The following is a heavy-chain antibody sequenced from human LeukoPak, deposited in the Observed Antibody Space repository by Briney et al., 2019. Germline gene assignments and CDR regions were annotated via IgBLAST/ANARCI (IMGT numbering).Heavy chain of an antibody. Sequence: ASVKVSCKASGYTFTSYGISWLRQAPGQGLEWMGWFNAYMGNTNYAQTLQGRVTMSSATSTSTACMELRSLRSDYTAVYYCSSVGPRYCSGGSCSLFNPWGQGTLVTVSA. V-gene: IGHV1-18*04. CDR2: FNAYMGNT. CDR1: GYTFTSYG. CDR3: SSVGPRYCSGGSCSLFNP. J-gene: IGHJ5*02. D-gene: IGHD2-15*01.